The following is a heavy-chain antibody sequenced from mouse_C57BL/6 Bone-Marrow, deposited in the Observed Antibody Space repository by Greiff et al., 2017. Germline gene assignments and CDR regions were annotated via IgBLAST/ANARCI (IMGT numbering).Heavy chain of an antibody. V-gene: IGHV1-39*01. D-gene: IGHD2-2*01. CDR1: GYSFTDYN. CDR3: ARGGANGYDYYYAMDY. Sequence: EVQLQQSGPELVQPGASVKISCKASGYSFTDYNMNWVKQSNGKSLEWIGVINPNYGTTSYNQKFKGKSKLTVDQSSSTAYMQLNSLTSEDSAVYYGARGGANGYDYYYAMDYWGQGTSVTVSS. CDR2: INPNYGTT. J-gene: IGHJ4*01.